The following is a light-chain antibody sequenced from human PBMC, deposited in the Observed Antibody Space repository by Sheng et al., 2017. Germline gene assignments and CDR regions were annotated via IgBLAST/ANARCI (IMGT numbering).Light chain of an antibody. CDR3: SSYSSGDTSYI. J-gene: IGLJ1*01. CDR1: TSDVGTYKL. CDR2: EVF. V-gene: IGLV2-23*02. Sequence: QSALTQPASVSGSPGQSITISCTGTTSDVGTYKLVSWYQQYPGKVPKLLIYEVFKRPSGVSIRFSGSKSGNTASLTISGLQPEDEADYYCSSYSSGDTSYIFGTGTMVTVL.